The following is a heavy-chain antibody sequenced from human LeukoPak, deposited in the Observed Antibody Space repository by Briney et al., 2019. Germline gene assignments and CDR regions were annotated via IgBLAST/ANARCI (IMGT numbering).Heavy chain of an antibody. Sequence: PSETLSLTCAVSGGSISSSNWWSWVRQPPGKGLEWIGEIYHSGSTNYNPSLKSRVTISVDKSKNQFSLKLSSVTAADTAVYYCARDRDIGTYYYYYGMDVWGQGTTVTVSS. CDR1: GGSISSSNW. J-gene: IGHJ6*02. CDR2: IYHSGST. D-gene: IGHD1-26*01. V-gene: IGHV4-4*02. CDR3: ARDRDIGTYYYYYGMDV.